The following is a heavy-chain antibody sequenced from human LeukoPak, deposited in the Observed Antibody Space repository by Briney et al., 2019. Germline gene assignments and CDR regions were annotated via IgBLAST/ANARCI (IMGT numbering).Heavy chain of an antibody. J-gene: IGHJ6*03. Sequence: GGSLRLSCTVSGFTVSSNSMSWVRQAPGKGLEWVSFIYSDNTHYSDSVKGRFTISRDNSKNTLYLQMNSLRAEDTAVYYCARGAHDYVWGSYRYYYYYYMDVWGKGTTVTVSS. CDR1: GFTVSSNS. V-gene: IGHV3-53*01. D-gene: IGHD3-16*02. CDR3: ARGAHDYVWGSYRYYYYYYMDV. CDR2: IYSDNT.